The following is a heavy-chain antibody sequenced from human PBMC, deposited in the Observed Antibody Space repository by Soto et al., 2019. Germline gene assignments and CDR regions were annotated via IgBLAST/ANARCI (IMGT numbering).Heavy chain of an antibody. D-gene: IGHD2-8*01. CDR2: ISSSSSTI. CDR3: AREASYCTNGVCYPSNWFDP. Sequence: PGGSLRLSCAASGFTFSSYSMNWVRQAPGKGLEWVSYISSSSSTIYYADFVKGRFTISRDNAKNSLFLQMNSLRAEDTAVYYCAREASYCTNGVCYPSNWFDPWGQGTLVTVSS. J-gene: IGHJ5*02. V-gene: IGHV3-48*01. CDR1: GFTFSSYS.